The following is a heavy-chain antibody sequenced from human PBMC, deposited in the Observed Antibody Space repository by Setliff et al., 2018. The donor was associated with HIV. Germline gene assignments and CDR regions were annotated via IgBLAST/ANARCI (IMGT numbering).Heavy chain of an antibody. Sequence: PSETLSLTCAVSGYSISSGYYWGWIRQPPGKGLEWIGSIYHGGSTYYNPSLKSRVTISGDTSKNQFSLNLTSVTAADTAVYYCARRRSGTYYRFFNYWGPGALVTVSS. CDR2: IYHGGST. D-gene: IGHD3-10*01. V-gene: IGHV4-38-2*01. CDR3: ARRRSGTYYRFFNY. J-gene: IGHJ4*02. CDR1: GYSISSGYY.